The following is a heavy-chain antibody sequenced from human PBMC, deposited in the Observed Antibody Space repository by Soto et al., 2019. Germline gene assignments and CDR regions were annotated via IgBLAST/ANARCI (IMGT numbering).Heavy chain of an antibody. CDR2: INAANGDT. J-gene: IGHJ5*02. CDR3: VRRHVSATGIDWFDP. Sequence: ASVKVSCKASGYTFTSYGIHWVRQPPGQRLEWMGWINAANGDTKYSPKFQGRVTITSDTSASTAYMELSSLRSEDTAVYYCVRRHVSATGIDWFDPWVHVTLVTVSS. D-gene: IGHD6-13*01. V-gene: IGHV1-3*01. CDR1: GYTFTSYG.